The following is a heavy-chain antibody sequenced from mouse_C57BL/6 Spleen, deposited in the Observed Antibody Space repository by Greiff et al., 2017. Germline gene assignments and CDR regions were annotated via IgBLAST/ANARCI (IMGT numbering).Heavy chain of an antibody. CDR3: AREGSGLTY. V-gene: IGHV1-81*01. J-gene: IGHJ3*01. CDR1: GYTFTSYG. D-gene: IGHD3-2*02. Sequence: QVQLQQSGAELARPGASVKLSCKASGYTFTSYGISWVKQRTGQGLEWIGEIYPRSGNTYYNEKFKGKATLTADKSSSTAYMELRSPTSEDSAVYFCAREGSGLTYWGQGTLVTVSA. CDR2: IYPRSGNT.